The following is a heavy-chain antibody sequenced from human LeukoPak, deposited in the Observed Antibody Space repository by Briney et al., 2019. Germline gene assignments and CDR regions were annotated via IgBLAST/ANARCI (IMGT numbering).Heavy chain of an antibody. Sequence: GASVKVSCKASGYTFTSYGISWVRQAPGQGLEWMGWISAYNGNTNYAQKLQGRVTMTTDSSTSTAYMELRSLRSDDTAVYYCARDFEVGDGFASRAVTFDIWGQGTMVTVSS. CDR3: ARDFEVGDGFASRAVTFDI. CDR2: ISAYNGNT. V-gene: IGHV1-18*01. CDR1: GYTFTSYG. D-gene: IGHD5-24*01. J-gene: IGHJ3*02.